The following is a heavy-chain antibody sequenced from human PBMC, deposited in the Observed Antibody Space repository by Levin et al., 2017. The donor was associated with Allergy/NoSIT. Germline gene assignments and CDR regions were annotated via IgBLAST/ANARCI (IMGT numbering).Heavy chain of an antibody. J-gene: IGHJ4*02. CDR1: GFTFSSYS. D-gene: IGHD6-13*01. CDR2: ISSSSSYI. CDR3: ARDILAAAGTEIDY. V-gene: IGHV3-21*01. Sequence: PGESLKISCAASGFTFSSYSMNWVRQAPGKGLEWVSSISSSSSYIYYADSVKGRFTISRDNAKNSLYLQMNSLRAEDTAVYYCARDILAAAGTEIDYWGQGTLVTVSS.